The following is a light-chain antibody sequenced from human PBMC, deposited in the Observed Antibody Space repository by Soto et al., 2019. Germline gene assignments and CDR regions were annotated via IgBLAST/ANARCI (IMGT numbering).Light chain of an antibody. V-gene: IGKV3-11*01. CDR3: QQRSNWPRT. CDR1: QNVRGY. CDR2: DMS. J-gene: IGKJ1*01. Sequence: EIVLTQSPAALSLSPKERATLSCRASQNVRGYLAWYQQKPGQAPRLLIYDMSNRATGIPARFSGSGSGTDFTLTISSLEPEDFAVYYCQQRSNWPRTFGQGTNVDI.